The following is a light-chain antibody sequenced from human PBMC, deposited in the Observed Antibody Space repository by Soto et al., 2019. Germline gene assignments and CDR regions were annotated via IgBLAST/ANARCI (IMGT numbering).Light chain of an antibody. CDR2: EVS. V-gene: IGLV2-14*01. CDR1: SSDVGGYNY. J-gene: IGLJ1*01. CDR3: SSYTSSTFYX. Sequence: QSALTQPASVSGSPGQSITISCTGTSSDVGGYNYVSWYQQHPGKAPKLMIYEVSNRPSGVSNRFSGSKSGNTASLTISGLQAEDEADYYCSSYTSSTFYXFGTGTKVTVL.